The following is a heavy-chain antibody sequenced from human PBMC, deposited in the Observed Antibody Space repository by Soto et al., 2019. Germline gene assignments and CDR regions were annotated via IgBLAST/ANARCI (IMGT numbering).Heavy chain of an antibody. V-gene: IGHV3-48*02. J-gene: IGHJ3*02. CDR1: GFSFSAFS. D-gene: IGHD2-2*02. CDR3: AREGGRHCSPTRCYNAFDI. Sequence: PGGSLRLSCASSGFSFSAFSMNWVRLAPGKGLEWVSYISSTSSTIYYGDSVKGRFTISRDNAKNSLYLQMNSLRDEDTAVYYCAREGGRHCSPTRCYNAFDIWGQGTTVTVSS. CDR2: ISSTSSTI.